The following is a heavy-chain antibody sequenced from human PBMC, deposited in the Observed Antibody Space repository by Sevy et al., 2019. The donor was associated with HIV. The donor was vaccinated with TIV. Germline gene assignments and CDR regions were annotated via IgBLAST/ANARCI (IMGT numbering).Heavy chain of an antibody. J-gene: IGHJ6*02. CDR2: INHSGST. CDR3: AGMYYYGSGSYYKRGYYGMDV. Sequence: SETLSLTCAVYGGSFSGYYWSWIRQPPGKGLEWIGEINHSGSTNYNPSLKSRVTISVDTSKNQFSRKLSSVTAADTAVYYCAGMYYYGSGSYYKRGYYGMDVWGQGTTVTVSS. D-gene: IGHD3-10*01. V-gene: IGHV4-34*01. CDR1: GGSFSGYY.